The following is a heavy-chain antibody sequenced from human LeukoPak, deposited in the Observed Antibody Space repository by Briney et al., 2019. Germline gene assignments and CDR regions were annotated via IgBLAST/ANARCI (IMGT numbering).Heavy chain of an antibody. CDR3: AKVDSSSWYPPVY. CDR1: GFIFSNYG. CDR2: IRYDGSNK. D-gene: IGHD6-13*01. J-gene: IGHJ4*02. V-gene: IGHV3-30*02. Sequence: GGSLRLSCAASGFIFSNYGMHWVRQAPGKGLEWVAFIRYDGSNKYYADSVKGRFTISRDNSKNTLYLQMNSLRAEDTAVYYCAKVDSSSWYPPVYWGQGTLVTVSS.